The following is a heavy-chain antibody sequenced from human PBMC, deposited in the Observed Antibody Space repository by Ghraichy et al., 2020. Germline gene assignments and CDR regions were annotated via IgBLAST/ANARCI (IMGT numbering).Heavy chain of an antibody. V-gene: IGHV4-59*01. CDR3: ARGHRGSYSD. D-gene: IGHD1-26*01. J-gene: IGHJ4*02. CDR1: GGSISSYY. Sequence: SQTLSLTCTVSGGSISSYYWSWIRQPPGKGLEWIGYIYYSGSTNYNPSLKSRVTISVDTSKNQFSLKLSSVTAADTAVYYCARGHRGSYSDWGQGTLVTVSS. CDR2: IYYSGST.